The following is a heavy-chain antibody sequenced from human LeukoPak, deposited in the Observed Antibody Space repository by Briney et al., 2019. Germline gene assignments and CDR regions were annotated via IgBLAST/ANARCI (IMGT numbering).Heavy chain of an antibody. CDR2: IYYSGST. Sequence: SETLSLTCTVSGGSISSYYWSWIRQPPGKGLEWIGYIYYSGSTNYNPSLKSRVTISVDTSKNQFSLKLSSVTAADTAVYYCARASRGDPGIYYYYYMDVWGKGTTVTVSS. CDR1: GGSISSYY. V-gene: IGHV4-59*01. J-gene: IGHJ6*03. CDR3: ARASRGDPGIYYYYYMDV. D-gene: IGHD4-17*01.